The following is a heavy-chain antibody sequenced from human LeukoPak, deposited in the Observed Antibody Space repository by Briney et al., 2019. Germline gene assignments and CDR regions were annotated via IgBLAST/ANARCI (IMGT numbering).Heavy chain of an antibody. CDR1: GFTFDDYA. V-gene: IGHV3-9*01. CDR3: AKVHSGYDFNWYFDL. D-gene: IGHD5-12*01. J-gene: IGHJ2*01. Sequence: GGSLRLSCAASGFTFDDYAMHWVRQAPGKGLEWVSGISWNSGSIGYADSVKGRFTISRDNAKNSPYLQMNSLRAEDTALYYCAKVHSGYDFNWYFDLWGRGTLVTVSS. CDR2: ISWNSGSI.